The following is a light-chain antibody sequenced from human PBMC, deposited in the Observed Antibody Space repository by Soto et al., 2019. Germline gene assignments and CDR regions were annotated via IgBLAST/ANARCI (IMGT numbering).Light chain of an antibody. CDR1: QSVSSN. CDR2: GAS. J-gene: IGKJ5*01. Sequence: IVMTQSPATLSVSPGERATLSCRASQSVSSNLAWYQQKPGQAPRLLIYGASTRATGIPAKFSGSGSGTEFTLTISSLQSEDFAVYFCQQYYNWPLITFGQGTRLDIK. V-gene: IGKV3-15*01. CDR3: QQYYNWPLIT.